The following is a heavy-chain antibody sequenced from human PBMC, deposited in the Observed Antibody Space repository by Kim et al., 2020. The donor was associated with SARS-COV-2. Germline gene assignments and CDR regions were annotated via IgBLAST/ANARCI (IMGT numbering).Heavy chain of an antibody. CDR3: ASIVGATNGWYYFDY. CDR2: IYPGDSDT. J-gene: IGHJ4*02. V-gene: IGHV5-51*01. D-gene: IGHD1-26*01. Sequence: GESLKISCKGSGYSFTSYWIGWVRQMPGKGLEWMGIIYPGDSDTRYSPSFQGQVTISADKSISTAYLQWSSLKASDTAMYYCASIVGATNGWYYFDYWGQGTLVTVSS. CDR1: GYSFTSYW.